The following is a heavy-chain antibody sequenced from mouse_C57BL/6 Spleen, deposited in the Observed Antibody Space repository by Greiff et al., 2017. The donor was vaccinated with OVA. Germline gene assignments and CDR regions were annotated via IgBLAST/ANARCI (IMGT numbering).Heavy chain of an antibody. J-gene: IGHJ1*03. CDR1: GYTFTSYW. CDR3: ARGDYYGSSPWYFDV. D-gene: IGHD1-1*01. Sequence: QVQLQQPGAELVKPGASVKMSCKASGYTFTSYWITWVKQRPGQGLGWIGDIYPGSGSTNYNEKFKSKATLTVDTSSSTAYMQLSSLTSEDSAVYYCARGDYYGSSPWYFDVWGTGTTVTVSS. V-gene: IGHV1-55*01. CDR2: IYPGSGST.